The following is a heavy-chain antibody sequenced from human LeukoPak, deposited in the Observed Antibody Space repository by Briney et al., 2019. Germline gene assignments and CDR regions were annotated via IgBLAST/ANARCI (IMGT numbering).Heavy chain of an antibody. J-gene: IGHJ4*02. Sequence: QPGGSLRLSCVASGITFSRHGMDWVRQAPGKGLEWVAVIAADGGVKQYADSVKGRFTVSRDNSKSTLYLQMNSLSVEDTAIYYCAREATWGEWYFDHWGQGTPVTVSS. V-gene: IGHV3-30*03. CDR1: GITFSRHG. D-gene: IGHD3-3*01. CDR2: IAADGGVK. CDR3: AREATWGEWYFDH.